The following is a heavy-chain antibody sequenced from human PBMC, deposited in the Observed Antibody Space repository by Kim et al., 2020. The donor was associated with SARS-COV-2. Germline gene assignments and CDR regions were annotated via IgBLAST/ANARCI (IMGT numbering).Heavy chain of an antibody. Sequence: SETLSLTCAVYGGSFSGYYWSWIRQPPGKGLEWIGEINHSGSTNYNPSLKSRVTISVDTSKNQFSLKLSSVTAADTAVYYCARQDYDILTGYRPFDYWGQGTLVTVSS. D-gene: IGHD3-9*01. CDR3: ARQDYDILTGYRPFDY. V-gene: IGHV4-34*01. J-gene: IGHJ4*02. CDR1: GGSFSGYY. CDR2: INHSGST.